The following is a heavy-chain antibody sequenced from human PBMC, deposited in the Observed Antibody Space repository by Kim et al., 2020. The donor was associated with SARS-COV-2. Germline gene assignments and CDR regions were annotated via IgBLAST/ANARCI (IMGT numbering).Heavy chain of an antibody. CDR2: IYYSGST. V-gene: IGHV4-39*01. CDR3: ARHVKKALTYYYGSGSFDY. J-gene: IGHJ4*02. Sequence: SENLSLTCSVSGGSISSSSYHWGWIRQSPGKGLEWIGSIYYSGSTYYNPSLKSRVTISVDTSKNQFSLKLSSVTAADTAVYYCARHVKKALTYYYGSGSFDYWGQGTLVTVSS. D-gene: IGHD3-10*01. CDR1: GGSISSSSYH.